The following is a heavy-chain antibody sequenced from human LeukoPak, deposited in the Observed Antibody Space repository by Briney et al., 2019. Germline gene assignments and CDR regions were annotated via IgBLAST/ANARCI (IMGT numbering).Heavy chain of an antibody. V-gene: IGHV4-34*01. CDR1: GGSFSGYY. D-gene: IGHD3-22*01. CDR2: INHSGST. J-gene: IGHJ4*02. Sequence: SETLSLTCAVYGGSFSGYYWSWIRQPPGKGLERIGEINHSGSTNYKPSLKSRVTISVDTSKNQFSLKLSSVTAADTAVYYCAGQQAYYYDSSGYYSGYYFDYWGQGTLVTVSS. CDR3: AGQQAYYYDSSGYYSGYYFDY.